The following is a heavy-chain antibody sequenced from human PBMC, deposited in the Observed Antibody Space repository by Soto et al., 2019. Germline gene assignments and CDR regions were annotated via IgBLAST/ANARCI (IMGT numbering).Heavy chain of an antibody. CDR1: GGTFSSYA. J-gene: IGHJ4*02. CDR3: AREGWLGRWLQLH. CDR2: IIPIFGTA. D-gene: IGHD1-1*01. V-gene: IGHV1-69*01. Sequence: QVQLLQSGAEVKKPGSSVKVSCKASGGTFSSYAISWVRQAPGQGLEWMGGIIPIFGTANYAQKFQGRVTITADESTSTAYMERSSMRSEDTAVYYCAREGWLGRWLQLHWGQGTLVTVSS.